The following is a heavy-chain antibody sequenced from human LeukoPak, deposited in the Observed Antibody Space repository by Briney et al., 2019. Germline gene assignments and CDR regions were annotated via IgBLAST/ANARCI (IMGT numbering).Heavy chain of an antibody. Sequence: GGSMSLFCAVCVFTFNSLPMQWVRQPQGRGMEWVAEISYDGRVRYHADSVKGRFNIARDDSRSTLYLEMNSLRPEDTAVHYCARDPIVGAPDHLDYWGQGTLVTVSS. V-gene: IGHV3-30*04. CDR2: ISYDGRVR. CDR3: ARDPIVGAPDHLDY. CDR1: VFTFNSLP. D-gene: IGHD1-26*01. J-gene: IGHJ4*02.